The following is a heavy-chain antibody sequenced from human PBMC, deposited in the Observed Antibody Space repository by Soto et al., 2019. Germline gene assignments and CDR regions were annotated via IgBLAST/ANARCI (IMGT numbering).Heavy chain of an antibody. J-gene: IGHJ4*02. V-gene: IGHV4-39*01. CDR2: IYYSGST. D-gene: IGHD5-18*01. CDR1: GGSISSSSYY. CDR3: ASEDTAMGSVFY. Sequence: QLQLQESGPGLVKPSETLSLTCTVSGGSISSSSYYWGWIRQPPGKGLEWIGSIYYSGSTYYNPSLMSRVTISVDTSKNQFSLKLSSVTAADTAVYYCASEDTAMGSVFYWGQGTLVTVSS.